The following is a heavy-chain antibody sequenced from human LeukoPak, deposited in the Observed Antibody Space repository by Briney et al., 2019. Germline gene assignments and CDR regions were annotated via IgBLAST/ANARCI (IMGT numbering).Heavy chain of an antibody. V-gene: IGHV4-39*07. D-gene: IGHD4-17*01. CDR1: GGSISSYY. CDR3: ARDLTVTTLGNWFDP. CDR2: IYYSGST. J-gene: IGHJ5*02. Sequence: SETLSLTCTVSGGSISSYYWGWIRQPPGKGLEWIGSIYYSGSTYYNPSLKSRVTISVDTSKNQFSLKLSSVTAADTAVYYCARDLTVTTLGNWFDPWGQGTLVTVSS.